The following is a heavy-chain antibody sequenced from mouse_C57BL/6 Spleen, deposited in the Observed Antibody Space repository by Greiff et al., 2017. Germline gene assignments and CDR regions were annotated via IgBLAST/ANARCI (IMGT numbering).Heavy chain of an antibody. V-gene: IGHV1-61*01. CDR1: GYTFTSYW. J-gene: IGHJ2*01. Sequence: QVQLQQPGAELVRPGSSVKLSCKASGYTFTSYWMDWVKQRPGQGLEWIGNIYPSDSETHYNQKFKDKATLTVDKSSSTAYMQLSSLTSEDSAVYYCARGDYSNYPYYFDYWGQGTTRTVSS. CDR2: IYPSDSET. D-gene: IGHD2-5*01. CDR3: ARGDYSNYPYYFDY.